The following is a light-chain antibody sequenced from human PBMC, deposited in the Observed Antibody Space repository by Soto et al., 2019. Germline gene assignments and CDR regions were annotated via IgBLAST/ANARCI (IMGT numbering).Light chain of an antibody. CDR2: GAS. J-gene: IGKJ4*01. CDR3: QQYNNWPFLT. CDR1: QSVSSN. V-gene: IGKV3-15*01. Sequence: EIVMTQSPATLSVSPGERATLSCRASQSVSSNLAWYQQKPGQAPRLLIYGASNRATGIPARFSGSGSGTEFTLTISSLQSEDFAVYYCQQYNNWPFLTFGGWTKVEIK.